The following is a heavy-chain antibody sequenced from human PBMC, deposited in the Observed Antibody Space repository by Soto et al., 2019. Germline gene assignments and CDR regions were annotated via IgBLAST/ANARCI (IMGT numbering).Heavy chain of an antibody. Sequence: LSQTLSLTCAISGDSVSKNSAAWNWVRQSPSRGLEWLGRTYYRSKWYNDYAVSVKSRITIYPYTSKNQFSLQLNTVTHEDTALYYCARGWTGTLFCVDPWGQGTPVTVSS. D-gene: IGHD1-7*01. CDR2: TYYRSKWYN. CDR3: ARGWTGTLFCVDP. V-gene: IGHV6-1*01. J-gene: IGHJ5*02. CDR1: GDSVSKNSAA.